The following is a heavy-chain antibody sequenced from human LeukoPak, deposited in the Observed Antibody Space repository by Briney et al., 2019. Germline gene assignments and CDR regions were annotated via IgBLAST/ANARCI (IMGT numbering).Heavy chain of an antibody. D-gene: IGHD6-19*01. CDR3: ARRCDSSGWTDFDY. V-gene: IGHV4-34*01. Sequence: SETLSLTCAVYGGSFSGYYWSWIRQPPGKGLEWIGSIHYSGSAYYNPSLKSRVTISGDTSKNQFSLKLTSVTAADTAVYYCARRCDSSGWTDFDYWGQGTLVTVSS. CDR2: IHYSGSA. CDR1: GGSFSGYY. J-gene: IGHJ4*02.